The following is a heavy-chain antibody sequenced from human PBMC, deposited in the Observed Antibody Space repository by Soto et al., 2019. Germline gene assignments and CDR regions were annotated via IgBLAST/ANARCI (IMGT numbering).Heavy chain of an antibody. CDR2: INHSGST. Sequence: PSETLSLTCAVYGGSFSGYYWSWIRQPPGKGLEWIGEINHSGSTNYNPSLKSRVTISVDTSKNQFSLTLSAVTAADTAMYYCSTRAYDTNGYYRFDHWGQGTLVTVSS. CDR3: STRAYDTNGYYRFDH. J-gene: IGHJ5*01. CDR1: GGSFSGYY. V-gene: IGHV4-34*01. D-gene: IGHD3-22*01.